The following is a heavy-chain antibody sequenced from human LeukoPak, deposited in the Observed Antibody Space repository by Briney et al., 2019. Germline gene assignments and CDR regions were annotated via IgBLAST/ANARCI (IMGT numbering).Heavy chain of an antibody. D-gene: IGHD3-22*01. V-gene: IGHV1-46*01. Sequence: ASVKVSCKASGYAFTSYYMHWVRQAPGQGLEWMGIINPSGGSTSYAQKFQGRVTMTRDMSTSTVYMGLSSLRSEDTAVYYCARGVVVITTTEDYFDYWGQGTLVTVSS. CDR3: ARGVVVITTTEDYFDY. CDR2: INPSGGST. J-gene: IGHJ4*02. CDR1: GYAFTSYY.